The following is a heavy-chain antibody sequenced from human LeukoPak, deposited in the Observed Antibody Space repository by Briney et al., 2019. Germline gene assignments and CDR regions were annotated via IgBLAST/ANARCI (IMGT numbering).Heavy chain of an antibody. V-gene: IGHV4-59*01. CDR2: IYYSGST. Sequence: PSETLSLTCTVSGGSISGYYWSWIRQPPGKGLEWIAYIYYSGSTNYNPSLTSRVTISVDTSKNQFSLKVHSVTAADTAVYYCARSSTWYYFDYWGQGTLVTVSS. CDR3: ARSSTWYYFDY. J-gene: IGHJ4*02. D-gene: IGHD6-13*01. CDR1: GGSISGYY.